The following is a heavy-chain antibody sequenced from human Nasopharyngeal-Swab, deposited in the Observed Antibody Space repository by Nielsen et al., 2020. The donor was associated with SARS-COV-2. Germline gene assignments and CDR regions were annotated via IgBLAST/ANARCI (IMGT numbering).Heavy chain of an antibody. D-gene: IGHD1-14*01. V-gene: IGHV3-73*01. J-gene: IGHJ4*02. Sequence: GESLKISSAASGFTFSGSAMHWGRQASGKGLEWVGRIRSKANSYATAYAASVKGRFTISRDDSKNTAYLQMNSLKTEDTAVYYCTSRNPETGGYWGQGTLVTVSS. CDR1: GFTFSGSA. CDR2: IRSKANSYAT. CDR3: TSRNPETGGY.